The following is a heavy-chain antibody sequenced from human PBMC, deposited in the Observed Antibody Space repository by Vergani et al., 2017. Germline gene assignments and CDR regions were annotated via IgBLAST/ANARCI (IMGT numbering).Heavy chain of an antibody. D-gene: IGHD6-19*01. CDR3: ARVYNTGWYYRSATDY. J-gene: IGHJ4*02. CDR1: GYTFTGYY. Sequence: QVQLVQSGAEVKKPGASVKVSCKASGYTFTGYYMHWVRQAPGQGLEWMGWINPKSGGANYAQKLQGRVTMTRDTSISTAYMELSRLRSDDTAVYYCARVYNTGWYYRSATDYWGQGTLVTVSS. V-gene: IGHV1-2*02. CDR2: INPKSGGA.